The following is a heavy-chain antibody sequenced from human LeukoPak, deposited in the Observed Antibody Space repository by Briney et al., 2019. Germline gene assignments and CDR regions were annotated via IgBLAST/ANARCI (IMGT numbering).Heavy chain of an antibody. Sequence: ASVKVSCKASGYPFSGYYMHWVRQAPGQGVEWMGWINPNSGGTKYAQKFQGRVTMTRDTSISTAYMELSRLRSDDTAVYYCARDLDAAAGPRDDYWGQGTLVTVSS. CDR1: GYPFSGYY. J-gene: IGHJ4*02. D-gene: IGHD6-13*01. CDR3: ARDLDAAAGPRDDY. V-gene: IGHV1-2*02. CDR2: INPNSGGT.